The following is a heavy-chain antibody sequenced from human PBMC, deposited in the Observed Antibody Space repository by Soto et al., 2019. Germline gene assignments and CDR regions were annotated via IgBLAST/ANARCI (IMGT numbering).Heavy chain of an antibody. CDR1: GYTFTSYD. D-gene: IGHD3-10*01. Sequence: ASVKVSCKASGYTFTSYDMHWVRQAPGQGLEWMGIINPSGGSTSYAQKFQGRVTMTRDTSTSTVYMELSSLRSEDTAVYYCARARTYYYGSGSYLDYWGQGTLVTVSS. CDR2: INPSGGST. CDR3: ARARTYYYGSGSYLDY. V-gene: IGHV1-46*03. J-gene: IGHJ4*02.